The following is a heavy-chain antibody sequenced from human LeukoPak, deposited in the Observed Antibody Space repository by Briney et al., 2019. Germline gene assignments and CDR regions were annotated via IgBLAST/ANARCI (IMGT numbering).Heavy chain of an antibody. Sequence: GGSLRLSCAASGFTLRNYEMNWVRQAPGKGLEWVSYISASGITIYYADSVKGRFTISRDNAKNSLYLQMNRLRAEDMAVYYCTRDPTGGNHYGPFDYWGQGTLVTVSS. V-gene: IGHV3-48*03. D-gene: IGHD2-8*02. J-gene: IGHJ4*02. CDR3: TRDPTGGNHYGPFDY. CDR1: GFTLRNYE. CDR2: ISASGITI.